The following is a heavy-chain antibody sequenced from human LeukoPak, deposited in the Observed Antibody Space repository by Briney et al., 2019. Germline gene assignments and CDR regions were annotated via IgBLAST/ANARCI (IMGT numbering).Heavy chain of an antibody. J-gene: IGHJ6*02. V-gene: IGHV1-46*01. D-gene: IGHD3-22*01. Sequence: ASVKVSCKASGYTFTSYYMHWVRQAPGQGLEWMGIINPSGGSTSYAQKFQGRVTMTRDTSTSTVYMELSSLRSEDTAVYYCARDGPPYYYDSSGYPPQSYYGMDVWGQGTTVTVSS. CDR2: INPSGGST. CDR3: ARDGPPYYYDSSGYPPQSYYGMDV. CDR1: GYTFTSYY.